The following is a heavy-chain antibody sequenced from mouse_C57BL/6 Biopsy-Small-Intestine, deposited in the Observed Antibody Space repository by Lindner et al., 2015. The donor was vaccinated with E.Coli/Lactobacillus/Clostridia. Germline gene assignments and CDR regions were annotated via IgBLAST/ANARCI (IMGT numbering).Heavy chain of an antibody. CDR1: GYTFTDYY. J-gene: IGHJ2*01. V-gene: IGHV1-19*01. Sequence: VQLQESGPVLVKPGASVKMSCKASGYTFTDYYINWVKQSPGRSLEWIGAINPDNGGSRYKQNFKDKATLTADKSSSTAYMELNSLTSDGSAVYYCAKGFEFWGQGTTLTVSS. CDR3: AKGFEF. CDR2: INPDNGGS.